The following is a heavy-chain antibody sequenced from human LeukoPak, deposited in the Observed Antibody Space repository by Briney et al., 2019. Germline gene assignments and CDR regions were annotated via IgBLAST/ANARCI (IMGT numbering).Heavy chain of an antibody. V-gene: IGHV3-30*04. CDR3: ARSSVAGTGDA. Sequence: GGSLRLSCAASGFTFSDYAMYWVRQAPGRGLEWVAVISYDGSNKYYAESVKGRITISRDNSKNTLYLQMNSLRAEDTAVYYCARSSVAGTGDAWGKGTTVTVSS. CDR1: GFTFSDYA. J-gene: IGHJ6*04. CDR2: ISYDGSNK. D-gene: IGHD6-19*01.